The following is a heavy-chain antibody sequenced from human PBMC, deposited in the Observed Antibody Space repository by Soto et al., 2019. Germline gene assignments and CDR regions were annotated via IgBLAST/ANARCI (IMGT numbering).Heavy chain of an antibody. J-gene: IGHJ4*02. CDR2: IYPGDSDT. CDR1: GYTFSNFW. D-gene: IGHD2-15*01. V-gene: IGHV5-51*03. Sequence: PVESLKISCKGSGYTFSNFWICWWLQMPGKVLEWMGIIYPGDSDTRYSPSFQGQVTISADKSISTAYLQWSSLKASDTAMYYCARPYGGNVGRAIYWGQGALVTVSS. CDR3: ARPYGGNVGRAIY.